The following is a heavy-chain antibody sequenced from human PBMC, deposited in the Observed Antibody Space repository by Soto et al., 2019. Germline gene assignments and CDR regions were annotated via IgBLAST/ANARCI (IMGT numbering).Heavy chain of an antibody. CDR2: INPSGGST. J-gene: IGHJ4*02. CDR3: ARGFSGGWPFDY. Sequence: QVQLVQSGAEVKKPGASVKVSCKASGYTFTNYYMHWVRQAPGQGLEWMGIINPSGGSTRYAQKCQGRVTMTRDTSTNTLYMELSSLRSEDTAVYYCARGFSGGWPFDYWGQGTLVTVSS. D-gene: IGHD6-19*01. CDR1: GYTFTNYY. V-gene: IGHV1-46*01.